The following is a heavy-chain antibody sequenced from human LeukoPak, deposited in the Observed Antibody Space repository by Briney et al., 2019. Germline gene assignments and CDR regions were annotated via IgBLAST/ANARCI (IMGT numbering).Heavy chain of an antibody. CDR3: AADAYGEIYYYYYGMDV. CDR1: GFTFTSSA. D-gene: IGHD4-17*01. V-gene: IGHV1-58*02. J-gene: IGHJ6*02. Sequence: ASVKVSCKASGFTFTSSAMQWVRQPRGQRLEGIGWIVVGSGNTNYAQKFQERVTITRDMSTSTAYMELSSLRSEDTAVYYCAADAYGEIYYYYYGMDVWGQGTTVTVSS. CDR2: IVVGSGNT.